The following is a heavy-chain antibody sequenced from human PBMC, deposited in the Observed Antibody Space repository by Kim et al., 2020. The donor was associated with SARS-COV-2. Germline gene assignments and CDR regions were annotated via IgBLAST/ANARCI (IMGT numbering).Heavy chain of an antibody. CDR1: GFTFSSYA. Sequence: GGSLRLSCAASGFTFSSYAMHWVRQAPGKGLEYVSAISSNGGSTYYANSVKGRFTISRDNSKNTLYLQMGSLRAEDMAVYYCARAQYDFWSGSTTNDAFDIWGQGTMVTVSS. J-gene: IGHJ3*02. CDR3: ARAQYDFWSGSTTNDAFDI. V-gene: IGHV3-64*01. CDR2: ISSNGGST. D-gene: IGHD3-3*01.